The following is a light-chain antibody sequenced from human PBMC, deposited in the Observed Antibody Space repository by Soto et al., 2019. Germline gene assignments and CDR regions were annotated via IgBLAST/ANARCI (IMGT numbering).Light chain of an antibody. CDR1: ESISNSY. J-gene: IGKJ5*01. V-gene: IGKV3-20*01. CDR2: VAS. CDR3: QQYGSSPIT. Sequence: EIVLTQSPGTLSLSPGERATLFCRASESISNSYLAWYQQKPGQAPRVXIYVASTRATGIPDRFSGSGSGTDLTITISRLEPEDFELYYCQQYGSSPITFGQGTRRDIK.